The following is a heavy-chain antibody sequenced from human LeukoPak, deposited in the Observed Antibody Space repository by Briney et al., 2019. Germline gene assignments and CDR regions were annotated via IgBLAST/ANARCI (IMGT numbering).Heavy chain of an antibody. J-gene: IGHJ3*02. CDR1: GYTFTGYY. CDR3: ASTPRYCSSTSCSKRGRGAFDI. V-gene: IGHV1-69*13. Sequence: SVKVSCKASGYTFTGYYMHWLRQAPGQGLEWMGGIIPIFGTANYAQKFQGRVTITADESTSTAYMELSSLRSEDTAVYYCASTPRYCSSTSCSKRGRGAFDIWGQGTMVTVSS. CDR2: IIPIFGTA. D-gene: IGHD2-2*01.